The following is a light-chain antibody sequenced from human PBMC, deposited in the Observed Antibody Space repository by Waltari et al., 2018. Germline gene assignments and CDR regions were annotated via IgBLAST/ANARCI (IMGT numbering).Light chain of an antibody. CDR1: QNVNSN. CDR3: QQHNDWPPWT. V-gene: IGKV3-15*01. CDR2: GSS. J-gene: IGKJ1*01. Sequence: EIIMTQSPATLSLSPGERATLSCRASQNVNSNLAWYQQKPGQDPRRLIYGSSIRATGITARFSGSWSGTQFTLTINSLQSEDSAVYFCQQHNDWPPWTFGQGTKVELK.